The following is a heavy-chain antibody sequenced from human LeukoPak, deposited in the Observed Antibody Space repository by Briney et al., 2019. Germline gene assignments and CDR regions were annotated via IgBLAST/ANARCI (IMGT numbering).Heavy chain of an antibody. D-gene: IGHD5-12*01. V-gene: IGHV1-69*02. CDR3: ARSGYDYWWDY. CDR1: GYTFIDYY. J-gene: IGHJ4*02. CDR2: IIPILGIA. Sequence: SVKVSCKASGYTFIDYYMHWVRQAPGQGLEWMGRIIPILGIANYAQKFQGRVTITADKSTSTAYMELSSLRSEDTAVYYCARSGYDYWWDYWGQGTLVTVSS.